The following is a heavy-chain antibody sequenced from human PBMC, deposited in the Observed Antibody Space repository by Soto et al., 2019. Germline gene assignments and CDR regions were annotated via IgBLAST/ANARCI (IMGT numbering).Heavy chain of an antibody. CDR1: GLTFSNAW. CDR2: IKSKTDGGTT. D-gene: IGHD3-10*01. Sequence: GALRLSCAASGLTFSNAWMSWVRQAPGKGLEWVGRIKSKTDGGTTDYAAPVKGRFTISRDDSKNTLYLQMNSLKTEDTAVYYCTTRESYYGMDVWGQGTTVTVSS. J-gene: IGHJ6*02. V-gene: IGHV3-15*01. CDR3: TTRESYYGMDV.